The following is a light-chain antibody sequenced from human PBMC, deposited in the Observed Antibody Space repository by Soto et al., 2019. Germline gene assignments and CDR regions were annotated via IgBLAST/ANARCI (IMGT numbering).Light chain of an antibody. J-gene: IGLJ1*01. CDR1: ISDVGFYNF. CDR2: EVT. CDR3: ASYAGTRIFV. Sequence: QSVLTQPASASGSPGQSLTISCTGTISDVGFYNFVSWYQQRPGKAPKLVIYEVTKRPPGVPDRFSGSKSGSTASLTVSGLQADDEADYYCASYAGTRIFVFGSGTKVTVL. V-gene: IGLV2-8*01.